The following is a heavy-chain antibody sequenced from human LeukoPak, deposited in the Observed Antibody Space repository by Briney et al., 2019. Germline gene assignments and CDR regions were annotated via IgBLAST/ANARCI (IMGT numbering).Heavy chain of an antibody. CDR3: ARDRRFDP. CDR2: ISSSSSYI. V-gene: IGHV3-21*01. CDR1: GFPFNSYS. J-gene: IGHJ5*02. Sequence: GGALSLSCAASGFPFNSYSMNRVPPAPGRGLEWFSSISSSSSYIYYADSVKGRFTISRDNAKNSLYLQMNSLRAEDTAVYYCARDRRFDPWGQGTLVTVSS.